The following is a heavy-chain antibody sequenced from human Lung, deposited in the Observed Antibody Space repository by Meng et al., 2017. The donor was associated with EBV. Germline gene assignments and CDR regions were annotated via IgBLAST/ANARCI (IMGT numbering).Heavy chain of an antibody. CDR3: ARDPSNTSGRYAYFDY. V-gene: IGHV1-18*01. D-gene: IGHD6-19*01. Sequence: QVQLVQSGAEGTKPGASVRVSCKASGYTFTHHGISWIRQAPGQGLEWMGWISCYNGDTNYAQKLQGRVTMTTDTSTNTAYMDLRSLRSDDTAVYYCARDPSNTSGRYAYFDYWGQGTLVTVSS. CDR1: GYTFTHHG. J-gene: IGHJ4*02. CDR2: ISCYNGDT.